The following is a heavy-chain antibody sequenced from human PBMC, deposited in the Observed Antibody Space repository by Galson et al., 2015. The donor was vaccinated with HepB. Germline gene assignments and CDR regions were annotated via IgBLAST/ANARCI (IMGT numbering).Heavy chain of an antibody. Sequence: SLRLSCAASGFTFSSYAMHWVRQAPGEGLEYVSAISSNGGSTYYADSVKGRFTISRDNAKNSLYLQMNSLRAEDTAVYYCARETGSGWYYWGQGTLVTVSS. D-gene: IGHD6-19*01. V-gene: IGHV3-64*04. CDR3: ARETGSGWYY. J-gene: IGHJ4*02. CDR1: GFTFSSYA. CDR2: ISSNGGST.